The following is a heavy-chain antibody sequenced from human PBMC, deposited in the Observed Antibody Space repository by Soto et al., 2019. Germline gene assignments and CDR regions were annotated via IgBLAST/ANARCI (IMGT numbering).Heavy chain of an antibody. CDR1: GFTFSSYG. CDR2: ISYDGSNK. D-gene: IGHD4-17*01. CDR3: AKARTTTTSYYFDY. J-gene: IGHJ4*02. Sequence: GGSLRLSCAASGFTFSSYGMHWVRQAPGKGLEWVAVISYDGSNKYYADSVKGRFTISRDNSKNTLYLQMNSLRAEDTAVYYCAKARTTTTSYYFDYWGQGTLVTVSS. V-gene: IGHV3-30*18.